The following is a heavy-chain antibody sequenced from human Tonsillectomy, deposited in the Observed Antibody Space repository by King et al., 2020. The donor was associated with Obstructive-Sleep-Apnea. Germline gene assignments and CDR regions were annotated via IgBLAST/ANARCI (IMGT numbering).Heavy chain of an antibody. CDR2: IYPGDSDT. CDR3: ARTKQLDGMDV. V-gene: IGHV5-51*01. CDR1: GSSFTNYW. Sequence: QLVQSGAEVKEPGESLKISCKGSGSSFTNYWIAWVRQRPGKGLEWMGIIYPGDSDTRYSPSFQGQVTISADKSPNAAYLQWSSLKASDTAMYYCARTKQLDGMDVWGQGTTVTVSS. D-gene: IGHD6-6*01. J-gene: IGHJ6*02.